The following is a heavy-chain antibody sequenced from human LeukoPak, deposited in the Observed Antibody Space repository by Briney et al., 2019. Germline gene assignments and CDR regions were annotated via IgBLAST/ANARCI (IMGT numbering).Heavy chain of an antibody. Sequence: PSETLSLTCTFWGDSISICYWSWIRQPPGKGLEWIGYIYYTGSTNYNPSLKSRVTMSVDTSKNQFSLNLNSVTAADTDVYYCARHNSHGDYPPDYCGQRSLVTVSS. J-gene: IGHJ4*02. D-gene: IGHD4-17*01. CDR1: GDSISICY. CDR2: IYYTGST. CDR3: ARHNSHGDYPPDY. V-gene: IGHV4-59*08.